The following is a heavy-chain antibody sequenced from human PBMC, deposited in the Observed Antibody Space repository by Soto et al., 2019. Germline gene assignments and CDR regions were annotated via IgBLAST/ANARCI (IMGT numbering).Heavy chain of an antibody. V-gene: IGHV4-34*01. CDR3: AVQSSAHYGLDV. D-gene: IGHD6-19*01. CDR1: SGSFSGSN. CDR2: INHRGST. Sequence: SETLSLTCAVYSGSFSGSNWNWIRQPPGKGLEWIGEINHRGSTTCNASLQSRVTISLDTSRKQFSLRLNSVTAADTAVYYCAVQSSAHYGLDVWGQGTTVTVSS. J-gene: IGHJ6*02.